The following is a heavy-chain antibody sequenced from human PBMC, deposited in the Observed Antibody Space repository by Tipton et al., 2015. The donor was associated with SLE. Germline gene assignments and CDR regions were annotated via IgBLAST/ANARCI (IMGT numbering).Heavy chain of an antibody. Sequence: TLSLTCNVSGGSIGSHYWSWIRQPPGMGLEWIGYIFYTGDTNYNPSLRSRVTISVDTSKNQFSLKPTSVTAADTAVYYCARSWKQQLSWCFDLWGRGTLVTVSS. CDR3: ARSWKQQLSWCFDL. D-gene: IGHD6-13*01. CDR2: IFYTGDT. CDR1: GGSIGSHY. V-gene: IGHV4-59*11. J-gene: IGHJ2*01.